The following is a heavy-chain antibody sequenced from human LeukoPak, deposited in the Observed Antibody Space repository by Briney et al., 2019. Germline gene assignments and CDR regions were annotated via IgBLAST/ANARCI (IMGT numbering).Heavy chain of an antibody. CDR1: GGSISSSSYY. J-gene: IGHJ5*02. D-gene: IGHD6-13*01. CDR3: ARGIIAAAGTYSWFDP. CDR2: IYYSGST. Sequence: SETLSLTCTVSGGSISSSSYYWGWIRQPPGKGLEWIGSIYYSGSTYYNPSLKSRVTISVDTSKNQFSLKLSSVTAADTAVYYCARGIIAAAGTYSWFDPWGQGTLVTVSS. V-gene: IGHV4-39*01.